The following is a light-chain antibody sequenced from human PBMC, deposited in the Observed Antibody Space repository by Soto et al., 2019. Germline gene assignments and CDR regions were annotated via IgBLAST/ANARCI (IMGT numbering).Light chain of an antibody. CDR1: SSDVGGYNY. J-gene: IGLJ1*01. CDR2: DVS. V-gene: IGLV2-14*03. Sequence: QSVLTQPASVTGAPGQSIAISCTGTSSDVGGYNYVSWYQHHPGKAPKLMVYDVSNRPSGVSNRFSGSKSGNTASLTISGLQAEDEADYYCSSYTSSRTYVFGTGTKVTVL. CDR3: SSYTSSRTYV.